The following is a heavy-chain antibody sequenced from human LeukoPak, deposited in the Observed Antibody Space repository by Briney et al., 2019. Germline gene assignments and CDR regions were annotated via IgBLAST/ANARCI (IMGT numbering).Heavy chain of an antibody. J-gene: IGHJ6*04. V-gene: IGHV3-23*01. D-gene: IGHD3-10*02. CDR2: ITGSGGST. Sequence: PGGSLRLSCAASGFTFSTYGMSWVRQATGTGLEWVSVITGSGGSTYYADSVKGRFTISRDNSKNSLYLQMNSLRAEDTAVYYCAELGITMIGGVWGKGTTVTISS. CDR1: GFTFSTYG. CDR3: AELGITMIGGV.